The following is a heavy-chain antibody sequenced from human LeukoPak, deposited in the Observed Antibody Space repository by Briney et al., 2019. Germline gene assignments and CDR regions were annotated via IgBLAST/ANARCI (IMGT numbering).Heavy chain of an antibody. J-gene: IGHJ4*02. CDR3: ASSYDSSGYYFFDY. CDR2: IYSGGST. D-gene: IGHD3-22*01. CDR1: GFIFSSYA. Sequence: GGSLRLSCAASGFIFSSYAMSWVRQAPGKGLEWVSVIYSGGSTYYADSVKGRFTTSRDNSKNTLYLQMNSLRAEDTAVYYCASSYDSSGYYFFDYWGQGTLVTVSS. V-gene: IGHV3-53*01.